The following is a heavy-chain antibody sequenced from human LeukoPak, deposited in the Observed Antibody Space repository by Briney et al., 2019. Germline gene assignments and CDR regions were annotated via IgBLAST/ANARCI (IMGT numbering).Heavy chain of an antibody. Sequence: PGESLKISCKGTGYSFTSYWIGWVRQMPGKGLEWMGIIYPGDSDTRYSPSFQGQVTISADKSISTAYPQWSSLKASDTAMYYCARHTVAGMYYMDVWGKGTTVTVSS. CDR1: GYSFTSYW. D-gene: IGHD4-11*01. V-gene: IGHV5-51*01. CDR2: IYPGDSDT. J-gene: IGHJ6*03. CDR3: ARHTVAGMYYMDV.